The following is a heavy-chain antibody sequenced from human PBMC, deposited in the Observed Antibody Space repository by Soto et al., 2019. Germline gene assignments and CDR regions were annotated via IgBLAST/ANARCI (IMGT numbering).Heavy chain of an antibody. J-gene: IGHJ5*02. Sequence: PGGSLRLSCAASGFTFSSYSMNWVRQAPWKGLEWVSSISSSSSYIYYADSVKGRFTISRDNAKNSLYLQMNSLRAEDTAVYYCARGSSGGLGNNWFDPWGQGTLVTVSS. CDR2: ISSSSSYI. V-gene: IGHV3-21*01. D-gene: IGHD2-15*01. CDR1: GFTFSSYS. CDR3: ARGSSGGLGNNWFDP.